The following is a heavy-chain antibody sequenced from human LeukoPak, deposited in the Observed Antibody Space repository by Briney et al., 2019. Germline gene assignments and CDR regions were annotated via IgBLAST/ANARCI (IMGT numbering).Heavy chain of an antibody. D-gene: IGHD3-3*01. CDR3: ARHRGRSGYYFNWFDP. J-gene: IGHJ5*02. CDR1: GGSFSGYY. V-gene: IGHV4-34*01. Sequence: SETLSLTCAVYGGSFSGYYWSWIRQPPGKGLEWIGEINHSGSTNYNPSLKSRVTISVDTSKNQFSLKLSSVTAADTAVYYCARHRGRSGYYFNWFDPWGQGTLVTVSS. CDR2: INHSGST.